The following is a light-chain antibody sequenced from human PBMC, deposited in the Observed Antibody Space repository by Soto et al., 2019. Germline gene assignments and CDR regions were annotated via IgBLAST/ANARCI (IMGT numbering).Light chain of an antibody. J-gene: IGKJ1*01. CDR3: LQDYNYPRT. V-gene: IGKV1-6*01. CDR1: QSIGTY. CDR2: AAS. Sequence: AIQMTQSPSSLSASVGDRVTITCRASQSIGTYLHWYQQKPGKAPKLLIYAASNLQSGVPSRFSGSGSGTDFTLTISSLQPEDFATYYCLQDYNYPRTFGQGTKVDIK.